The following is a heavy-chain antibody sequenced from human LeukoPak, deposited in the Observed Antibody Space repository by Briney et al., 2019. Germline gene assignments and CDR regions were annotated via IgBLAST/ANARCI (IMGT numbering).Heavy chain of an antibody. Sequence: SQTLSLTCTVSGGSISSGGYYWSRIRQHPGKGLEWIGYIYYSGSTYYNPSLKSRVTISVDTSKNQFSLKLSSVTAADTAVYYCARVLYYDSSGYSRVGYWGQGTLVTVSS. CDR3: ARVLYYDSSGYSRVGY. CDR2: IYYSGST. J-gene: IGHJ4*02. CDR1: GGSISSGGYY. V-gene: IGHV4-31*03. D-gene: IGHD3-22*01.